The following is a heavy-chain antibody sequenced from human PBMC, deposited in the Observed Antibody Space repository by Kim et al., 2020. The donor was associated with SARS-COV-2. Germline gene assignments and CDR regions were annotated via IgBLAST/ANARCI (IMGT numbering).Heavy chain of an antibody. CDR3: ARRLAVSGTDAVDI. Sequence: SQSVQGQVTISADNSISTTYLQWSSLKASDTAMYYCARRLAVSGTDAVDIWGQGTMVTVSS. J-gene: IGHJ3*02. V-gene: IGHV5-51*01. D-gene: IGHD6-19*01.